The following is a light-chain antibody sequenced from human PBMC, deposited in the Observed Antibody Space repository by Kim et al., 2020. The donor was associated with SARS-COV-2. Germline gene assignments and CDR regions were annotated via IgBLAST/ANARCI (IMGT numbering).Light chain of an antibody. CDR2: EAF. CDR1: QSVGSSL. V-gene: IGKV3-20*01. CDR3: QQYGSTPYT. J-gene: IGKJ2*01. Sequence: LSPGESAPLPCRASQSVGSSLLAWYQQKPGQAPRLLIYEAFKRVAGIPDRFSGSGSGTDFTLTISRPEPEDFAMYYCQQYGSTPYTFGQGTKLEI.